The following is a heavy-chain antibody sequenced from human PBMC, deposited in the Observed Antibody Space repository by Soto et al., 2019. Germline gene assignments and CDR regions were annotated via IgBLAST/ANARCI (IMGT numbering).Heavy chain of an antibody. CDR2: IYYRGST. CDR3: ARRLAAKPNYFFDF. CDR1: GGSVSSDIYY. Sequence: PSETLSLTCTVSGGSVSSDIYYWTWIRQPPGKGLEWIGYIYYRGSTNYNPSLQSRVTISIDTSKSQFSLGLISVTAADTAVYYCARRLAAKPNYFFDFWGPGTLVTVSS. J-gene: IGHJ4*02. V-gene: IGHV4-61*01. D-gene: IGHD2-2*02.